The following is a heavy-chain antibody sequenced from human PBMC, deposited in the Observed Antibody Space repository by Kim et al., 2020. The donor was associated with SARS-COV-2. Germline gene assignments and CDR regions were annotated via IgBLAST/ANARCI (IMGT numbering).Heavy chain of an antibody. J-gene: IGHJ4*02. D-gene: IGHD6-13*01. V-gene: IGHV3-23*01. CDR3: AKRAAAGIYFDY. Sequence: YYADSVKGRFTIARDNSKNTLYLQMNSLRAEDTAVYYCAKRAAAGIYFDYWGQGTLGTVSS.